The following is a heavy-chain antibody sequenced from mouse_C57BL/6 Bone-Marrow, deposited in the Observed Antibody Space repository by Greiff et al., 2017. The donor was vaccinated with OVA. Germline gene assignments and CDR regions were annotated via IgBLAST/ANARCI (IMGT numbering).Heavy chain of an antibody. CDR3: TGELLRSAWFAY. CDR2: IRLKSDNYAT. D-gene: IGHD1-1*01. J-gene: IGHJ3*01. CDR1: GFTFSNYW. Sequence: EVKLMESGGGLVQPGGSMKLSCVASGFTFSNYWMNWVRQSPEKGLEWVAQIRLKSDNYATHYAESVKGRFTISRDDSKSSVYLQMNNLRAEDTGIYYCTGELLRSAWFAYWGQGTLVTVSA. V-gene: IGHV6-3*01.